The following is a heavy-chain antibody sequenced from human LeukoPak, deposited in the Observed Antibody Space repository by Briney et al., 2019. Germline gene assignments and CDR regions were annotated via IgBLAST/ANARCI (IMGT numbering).Heavy chain of an antibody. Sequence: GGSLRLSCAASGFTFSDYYMSWIRQAPGKGLEWVSGISGSGRGGNTYYADSVKGRFTISRDNSKNTLYLQMDSLRAEDTAVYYCAKSGLNRFDYWGQGTLVTVSS. D-gene: IGHD2-15*01. CDR3: AKSGLNRFDY. CDR2: ISGSGRGGNT. CDR1: GFTFSDYY. V-gene: IGHV3-23*01. J-gene: IGHJ4*02.